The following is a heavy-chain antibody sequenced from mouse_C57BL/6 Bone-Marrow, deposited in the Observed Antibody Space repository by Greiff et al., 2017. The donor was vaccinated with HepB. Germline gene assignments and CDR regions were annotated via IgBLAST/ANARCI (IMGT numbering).Heavy chain of an antibody. CDR3: ARSGITTVVASFDY. D-gene: IGHD1-1*01. Sequence: VQLQQPGAELVKPGASVKMSCKASGYTFTSYWITWVKQRPGQGLEWIGDIYPGSGSTNYNEKFKSKATLTVDTSSSTAYMQLSSLTSEDSAVYYCARSGITTVVASFDYWGQGTTLTVSS. J-gene: IGHJ2*01. V-gene: IGHV1-55*01. CDR2: IYPGSGST. CDR1: GYTFTSYW.